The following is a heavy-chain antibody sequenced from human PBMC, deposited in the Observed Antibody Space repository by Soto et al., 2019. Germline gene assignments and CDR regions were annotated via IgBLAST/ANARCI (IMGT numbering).Heavy chain of an antibody. V-gene: IGHV3-49*03. CDR2: IRSKAYGGTT. D-gene: IGHD5-18*01. Sequence: GGSLRLSCTASGFTFGDYAMSWFRQAPGKGLEWVGFIRSKAYGGTTEYAASVKGRFTISRDDSKSIAYLQMNSLKTEDTAVYYCTRVEERIQIWPAYGMDVWGQGTRVTVSS. CDR3: TRVEERIQIWPAYGMDV. J-gene: IGHJ6*02. CDR1: GFTFGDYA.